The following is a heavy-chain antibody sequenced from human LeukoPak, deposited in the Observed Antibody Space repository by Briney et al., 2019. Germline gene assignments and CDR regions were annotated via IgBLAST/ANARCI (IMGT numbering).Heavy chain of an antibody. CDR1: GYTFTGYY. J-gene: IGHJ5*02. V-gene: IGHV1-2*02. Sequence: ASVTVSCKASGYTFTGYYMHWVRQAPGQGLEWMGWINPNSGGTNYAQKFQGRVTMTRDTSISTAYMELSRLRSDDTAVYYCAKDPLRYYELPLNWFDPWGQGTLVTVSS. CDR3: AKDPLRYYELPLNWFDP. CDR2: INPNSGGT. D-gene: IGHD3-3*01.